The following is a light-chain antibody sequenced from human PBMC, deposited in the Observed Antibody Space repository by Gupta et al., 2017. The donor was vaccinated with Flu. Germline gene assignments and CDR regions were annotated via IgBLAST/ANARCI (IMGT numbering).Light chain of an antibody. CDR2: TNN. J-gene: IGLJ2*01. CDR1: NIGTKD. V-gene: IGLV3-9*01. CDR3: QVWDLITGGV. Sequence: EENNIGTKDVHWYQQKPGQAPVLVIYTNNNRPSGIPERFSGSTSGNTATLTISRAQPGDEADYYCQVWDLITGGVFGGGTELTVL.